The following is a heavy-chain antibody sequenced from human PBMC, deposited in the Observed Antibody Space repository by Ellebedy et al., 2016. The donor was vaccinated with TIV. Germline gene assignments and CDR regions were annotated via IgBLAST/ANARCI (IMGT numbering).Heavy chain of an antibody. D-gene: IGHD2/OR15-2a*01. V-gene: IGHV5-51*01. CDR2: IYPADSEV. Sequence: GGSLRLXXKGSGFNFNTYWIAWVRQVPGKGLEWMGIIYPADSEVRYNPSFEGHVTISADKSITTAYLQWSSLEASDTAMYYCARSFWESFYSTYSYYVMDVWGTGTEVTVSS. J-gene: IGHJ6*03. CDR3: ARSFWESFYSTYSYYVMDV. CDR1: GFNFNTYW.